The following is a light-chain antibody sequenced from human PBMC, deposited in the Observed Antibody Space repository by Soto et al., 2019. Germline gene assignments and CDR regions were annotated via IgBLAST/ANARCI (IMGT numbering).Light chain of an antibody. CDR2: AAS. Sequence: EIVLTQSPGTLSLSPGDRATLSCRASQSVSSNYFAWYQQRFGQAPRLLIYAASSRAAGIPDRFSGSGSGTDFTLTISRLEPEDFAVYYCQQYRSTSWTFGQGTKVAIK. V-gene: IGKV3-20*01. CDR3: QQYRSTSWT. J-gene: IGKJ1*01. CDR1: QSVSSNY.